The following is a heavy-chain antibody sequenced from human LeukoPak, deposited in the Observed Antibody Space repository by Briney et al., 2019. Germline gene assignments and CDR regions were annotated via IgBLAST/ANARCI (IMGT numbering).Heavy chain of an antibody. V-gene: IGHV4-59*01. Sequence: SETLSLTCTVSGGSISSYYWSWIRQPPGKGLEWIGYIYYSGSTNYNPSLKSRVTITVDTSKNQSSLKLSSVTAADTAVYYCARTWSNWFDPWGQGTLVTVSS. CDR1: GGSISSYY. J-gene: IGHJ5*02. D-gene: IGHD3-3*01. CDR3: ARTWSNWFDP. CDR2: IYYSGST.